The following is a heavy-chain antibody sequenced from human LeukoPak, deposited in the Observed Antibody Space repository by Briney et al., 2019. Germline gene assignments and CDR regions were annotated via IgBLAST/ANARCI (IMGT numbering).Heavy chain of an antibody. CDR3: TRGTSGYGNFDY. V-gene: IGHV3-74*01. CDR2: INSDGSSI. J-gene: IGHJ4*02. CDR1: GFSVGGYW. Sequence: GGSLRLSCAASGFSVGGYWMHWVRQGPGMGLVWVSRINSDGSSISYADSVKGRFSISRDNAKNTLYLQMNSLRAEDTAVYYCTRGTSGYGNFDYWGQGTLVTVSS. D-gene: IGHD2-2*01.